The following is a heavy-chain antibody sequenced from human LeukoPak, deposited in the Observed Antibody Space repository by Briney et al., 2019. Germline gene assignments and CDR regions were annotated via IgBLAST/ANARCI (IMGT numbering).Heavy chain of an antibody. Sequence: PSETLSLTCAVYGGSFSGYYWSWIRQPPGKGLEWIGEINHSGSTNYNPSLKSRVTISVDTSKNQFSLKLSSVTAADTAVYYCARGLHFRLWDSSDYYPYWGQGTLVTVSS. D-gene: IGHD3-22*01. CDR1: GGSFSGYY. CDR2: INHSGST. CDR3: ARGLHFRLWDSSDYYPY. V-gene: IGHV4-34*01. J-gene: IGHJ4*02.